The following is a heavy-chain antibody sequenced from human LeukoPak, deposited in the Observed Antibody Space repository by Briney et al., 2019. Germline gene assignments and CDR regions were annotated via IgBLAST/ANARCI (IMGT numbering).Heavy chain of an antibody. D-gene: IGHD3-10*01. CDR3: TTSAGFGELLFPADY. Sequence: PGGSLRLSCAASGFTFSNAWMSWVRQAPGRGLEWVGRIKSKTDGGTTDYAAPVKGRFTISRDDSKNTLYLQMNSLKTEDTAVYYCTTSAGFGELLFPADYWGQGTLVTVSS. CDR1: GFTFSNAW. V-gene: IGHV3-15*01. J-gene: IGHJ4*02. CDR2: IKSKTDGGTT.